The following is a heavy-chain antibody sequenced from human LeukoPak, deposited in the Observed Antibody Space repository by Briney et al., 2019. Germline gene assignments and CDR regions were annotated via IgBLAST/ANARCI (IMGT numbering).Heavy chain of an antibody. V-gene: IGHV4-39*01. CDR3: ASQMNTVTADY. CDR1: GGSISSSSYF. CDR2: IFYSGST. D-gene: IGHD4-17*01. Sequence: SGTLSLTCTVSGGSISSSSYFWGWIRQPPGKGLEWIGSIFYSGSTYYNPSLNSRVTISIDTSKNQFSLRLSSVTAADTAVYYCASQMNTVTADYWGQGTLVTVSS. J-gene: IGHJ4*02.